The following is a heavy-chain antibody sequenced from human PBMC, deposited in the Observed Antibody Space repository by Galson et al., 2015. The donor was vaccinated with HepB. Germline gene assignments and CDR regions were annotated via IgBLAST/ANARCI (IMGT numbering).Heavy chain of an antibody. D-gene: IGHD3-10*01. Sequence: SLRLSCAASGFTFSSYWLSWVRQAPGKGLEWVANIKQDGSEKYYVDSVKGRFTISRDNAKNSLYLQMNSLRAEDTAVYYCARDSRGYYYYYYMDVWGKGTTVTVSS. CDR2: IKQDGSEK. J-gene: IGHJ6*03. V-gene: IGHV3-7*01. CDR3: ARDSRGYYYYYYMDV. CDR1: GFTFSSYW.